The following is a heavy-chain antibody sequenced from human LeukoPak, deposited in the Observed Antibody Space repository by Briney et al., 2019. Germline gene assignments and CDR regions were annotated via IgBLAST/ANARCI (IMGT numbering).Heavy chain of an antibody. CDR2: INHSGST. D-gene: IGHD3-10*01. CDR1: GGSFSGYY. CDR3: ARGAITMVRGVIT. V-gene: IGHV4-34*01. Sequence: SETLSLTCAVYGGSFSGYYWSWIRQPPGKGLEWIGEINHSGSTNYNPSLKSRVTISVDTSKNQFSLRLSSVTAADTAVYYCARGAITMVRGVITWGQGTTVTVSS. J-gene: IGHJ6*02.